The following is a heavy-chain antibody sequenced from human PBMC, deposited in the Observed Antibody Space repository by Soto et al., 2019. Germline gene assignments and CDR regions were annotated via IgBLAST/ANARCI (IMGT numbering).Heavy chain of an antibody. CDR3: ARIERVDMDV. Sequence: PGESLKISCKGSGYSFTSYWISWVRQMPGKGLEWMGRIDPSDSYTNYSPSFQGHVTISADKSISTTYLQWSSLKASDTAMYYCARIERVDMDVWGQGTTVTVSS. J-gene: IGHJ6*02. CDR1: GYSFTSYW. V-gene: IGHV5-10-1*01. CDR2: IDPSDSYT.